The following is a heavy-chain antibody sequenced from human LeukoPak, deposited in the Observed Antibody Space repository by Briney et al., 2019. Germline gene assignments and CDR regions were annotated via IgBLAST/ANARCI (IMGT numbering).Heavy chain of an antibody. CDR1: GYTFTSYG. CDR3: ARDQYYDSSGGLYYYYYYYMDV. CDR2: ISAYNGNT. V-gene: IGHV1-18*01. D-gene: IGHD3-22*01. Sequence: ASVKVSCKASGYTFTSYGISWVRQAPGQGLEWMGWISAYNGNTNYAQKLQGRVTMTTDTSTSTAYMELRSLRSEDTAVYYCARDQYYDSSGGLYYYYYYYMDVWGKGTTVTVSS. J-gene: IGHJ6*03.